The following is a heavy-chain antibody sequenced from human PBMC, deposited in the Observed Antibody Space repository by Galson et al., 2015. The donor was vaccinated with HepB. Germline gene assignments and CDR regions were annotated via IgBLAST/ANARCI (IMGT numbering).Heavy chain of an antibody. D-gene: IGHD4-17*01. Sequence: SLRLSCAASGFTVSSYDMHWVRQATGKGLEWVSAICTAGDPYYPGSVKGRFTISRENAKNSLHLQMNSLRAGDTAVYYCARGDYGAFDYWGPATLVPVSS. CDR3: ARGDYGAFDY. J-gene: IGHJ4*02. V-gene: IGHV3-13*05. CDR2: ICTAGDP. CDR1: GFTVSSYD.